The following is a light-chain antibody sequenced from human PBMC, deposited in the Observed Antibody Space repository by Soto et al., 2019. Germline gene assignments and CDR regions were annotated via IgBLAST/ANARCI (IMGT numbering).Light chain of an antibody. J-gene: IGLJ1*01. CDR2: EVS. Sequence: QSALTQAASVSGSPGQSITISCTGTSSDVGGYNYVSWYQQYPGKAPKLMIYEVSNRPSGVSNRFSGSKSGNTASLTISGLQAEDEADYYCSSYTTSSTFFYVFGIGTKLTVL. V-gene: IGLV2-14*01. CDR3: SSYTTSSTFFYV. CDR1: SSDVGGYNY.